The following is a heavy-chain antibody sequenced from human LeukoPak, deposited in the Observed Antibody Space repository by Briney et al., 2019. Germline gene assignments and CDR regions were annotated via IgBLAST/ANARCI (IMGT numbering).Heavy chain of an antibody. CDR2: IYYSGST. D-gene: IGHD5-18*01. V-gene: IGHV4-59*08. Sequence: PSETLSLTCNVSGDSVSSVYWSWIRQPPGKGLEWIGYIYYSGSTNYNPSLKSRVTISVDTSKNQFSLKLSSVTAADTAVYYCARRETARGLDYWGQGTLVTVSS. CDR1: GDSVSSVY. CDR3: ARRETARGLDY. J-gene: IGHJ4*02.